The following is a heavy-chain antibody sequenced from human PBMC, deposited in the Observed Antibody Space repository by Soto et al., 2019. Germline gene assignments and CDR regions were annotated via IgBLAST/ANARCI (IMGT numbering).Heavy chain of an antibody. CDR2: IYYSGST. D-gene: IGHD6-13*01. V-gene: IGHV4-59*01. CDR3: ARDGLRNSSSWYHSSFGYYYYYMDV. J-gene: IGHJ6*03. Sequence: SETLSLTCTVSGGSISSYYWSWIRQPPGKGLEWIGYIYYSGSTNYSPSLKSRVTISVDTSKNQFSLRLSSVTAADTAVYYCARDGLRNSSSWYHSSFGYYYYYMDVWGKGTTVTVSS. CDR1: GGSISSYY.